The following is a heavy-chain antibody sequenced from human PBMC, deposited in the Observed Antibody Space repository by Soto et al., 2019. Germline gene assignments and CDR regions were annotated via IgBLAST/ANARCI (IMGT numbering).Heavy chain of an antibody. CDR1: GFAFSSYA. CDR2: ISGSCGST. CDR3: AKDCPGWGGGFDY. D-gene: IGHD3-16*01. J-gene: IGHJ4*02. Sequence: GGYLRLSCAASGFAFSSYAMSWVRQAPGKGLEWVSAISGSCGSTYYADSLKGRFTISRDNSKNTLYLQMNSLRAEDLAVYYCAKDCPGWGGGFDYWGQGTLVTFSS. V-gene: IGHV3-23*01.